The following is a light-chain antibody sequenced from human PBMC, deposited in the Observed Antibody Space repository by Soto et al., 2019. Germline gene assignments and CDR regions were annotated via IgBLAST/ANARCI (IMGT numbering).Light chain of an antibody. V-gene: IGLV2-23*01. J-gene: IGLJ1*01. CDR1: SSVVGSYNL. CDR2: EGT. Sequence: QSVLTQPASVPASPGQSITIPCTGTSSVVGSYNLVSWFQQHPGKVPKLLIYEGTKRPSGLSDRFSGSKSGTTASLTISGLQAEDEAHYYCYSYAGENLYVFGTGTKVTVL. CDR3: YSYAGENLYV.